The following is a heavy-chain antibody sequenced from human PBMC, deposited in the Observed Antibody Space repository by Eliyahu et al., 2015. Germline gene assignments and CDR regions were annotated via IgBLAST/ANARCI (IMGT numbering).Heavy chain of an antibody. CDR1: GFAFSNYA. Sequence: EVQLLESGGGLVQPGESLRLSCXASGFAFSNYAMXWVRQAPGKGLEWVSAISGSDESTYYADSVKGRFTISRDNSKDTVYLQMNSLRAEDTAVYYCAKVRTQKGRDCTNAVCLPDYWGQGNLVTVSS. J-gene: IGHJ4*02. CDR3: AKVRTQKGRDCTNAVCLPDY. D-gene: IGHD2-8*01. CDR2: ISGSDEST. V-gene: IGHV3-23*01.